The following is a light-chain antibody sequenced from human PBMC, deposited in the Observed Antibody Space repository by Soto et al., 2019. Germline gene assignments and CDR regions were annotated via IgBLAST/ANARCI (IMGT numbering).Light chain of an antibody. CDR1: SSDVGRYNY. V-gene: IGLV2-11*01. Sequence: QSALTQPRSVSGSPGQSVAISCAGTSSDVGRYNYVSWYQQYPGKAPKLIIYDVTKRPSGVPDRFSGSKSGNTASLTISGLQAEDEADYYCCLFAGLFGGGPQRTVL. CDR2: DVT. CDR3: CLFAGL. J-gene: IGLJ7*01.